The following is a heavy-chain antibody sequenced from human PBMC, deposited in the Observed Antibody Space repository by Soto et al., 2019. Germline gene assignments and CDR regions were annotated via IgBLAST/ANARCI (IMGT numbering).Heavy chain of an antibody. CDR3: ARSRGYDFWSGPHYYYYYYMDV. D-gene: IGHD3-3*01. CDR1: GFTFSDHY. Sequence: EVQLVESGGGLVQPGGSLRLSCAASGFTFSDHYMDWVRQAPGKGLEWVGRTRNKANSYTTEYAASVKGRFTISRDDSKNSLYLQMNSLKTEDTAVYYCARSRGYDFWSGPHYYYYYYMDVWGKGTTVTVSS. V-gene: IGHV3-72*01. CDR2: TRNKANSYTT. J-gene: IGHJ6*03.